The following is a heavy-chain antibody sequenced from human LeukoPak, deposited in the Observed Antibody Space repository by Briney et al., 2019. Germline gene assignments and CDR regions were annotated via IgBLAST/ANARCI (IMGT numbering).Heavy chain of an antibody. CDR2: IYYSGST. J-gene: IGHJ3*02. CDR3: ARDYHGDYVFDAFDI. D-gene: IGHD4-17*01. Sequence: SQTLSLTCSVSGVFISSGGFYWSWIRQHPGKGLEWIGYIYYSGSTYYNPSLKSRVTISVDTSKNQFSLKLSSVTAADTAVYYCARDYHGDYVFDAFDIWGQGTMVTVSS. CDR1: GVFISSGGFY. V-gene: IGHV4-31*03.